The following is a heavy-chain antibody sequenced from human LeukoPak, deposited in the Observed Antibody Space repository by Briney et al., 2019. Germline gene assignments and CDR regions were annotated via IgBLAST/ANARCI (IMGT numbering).Heavy chain of an antibody. CDR1: GYIFTSFY. Sequence: GASVKVSCKASGYIFTSFYMHWVRQAPGQGLEWMGIINPSGGNTGYAQKFQGRVIMTRDTSTSTVYMELRSLRSDDTAVYYCARAASTDYCSSTSCYMVPSAFDIWGQGTMVTVSS. J-gene: IGHJ3*02. CDR3: ARAASTDYCSSTSCYMVPSAFDI. CDR2: INPSGGNT. V-gene: IGHV1-46*01. D-gene: IGHD2-2*02.